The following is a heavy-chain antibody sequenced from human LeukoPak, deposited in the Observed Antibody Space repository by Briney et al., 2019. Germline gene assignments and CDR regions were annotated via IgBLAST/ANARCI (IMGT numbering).Heavy chain of an antibody. CDR3: ARDSRHDILTGLDY. V-gene: IGHV1-18*01. CDR1: GYTFTNYG. CDR2: INTYSGRR. Sequence: ASVKVSCKASGYTFTNYGITWVRQAPGQGLEWMGWINTYSGRRNYPEKFEDRVTMTTDTSTSTAYMELRSLTSDDTAFYYCARDSRHDILTGLDYWGQGTLVTVSS. D-gene: IGHD3-9*01. J-gene: IGHJ4*02.